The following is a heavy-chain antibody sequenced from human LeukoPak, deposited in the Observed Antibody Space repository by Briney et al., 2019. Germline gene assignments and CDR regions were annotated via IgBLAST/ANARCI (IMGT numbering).Heavy chain of an antibody. CDR3: ARGRHDITMIVVIMTAVSYYLDV. V-gene: IGHV4-34*01. CDR2: MNPSGST. J-gene: IGHJ6*03. D-gene: IGHD3-22*01. CDR1: GGSFSGYY. Sequence: PSETLSLTCAVYGGSFSGYYWTCIRHTPEKGLEWIGEMNPSGSTNYNPSLKSRVTISVDTSKNQFSLNLSSVTAADTAVYYCARGRHDITMIVVIMTAVSYYLDVWGKGTTVTVS.